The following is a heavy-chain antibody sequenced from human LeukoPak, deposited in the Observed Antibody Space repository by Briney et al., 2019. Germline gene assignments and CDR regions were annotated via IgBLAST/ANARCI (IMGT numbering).Heavy chain of an antibody. V-gene: IGHV3-7*02. J-gene: IGHJ4*02. CDR3: ARTIRGY. D-gene: IGHD3-10*01. CDR1: GFTFSNYW. Sequence: PGGSLRLSCAASGFTFSNYWMSWVRQAPGKGLEWVANIKEDGSEKYYVDSVKGRFTISRDNAKNSLYLQMNSLRAEDTGLYYCARTIRGYWRQGTLVTVSP. CDR2: IKEDGSEK.